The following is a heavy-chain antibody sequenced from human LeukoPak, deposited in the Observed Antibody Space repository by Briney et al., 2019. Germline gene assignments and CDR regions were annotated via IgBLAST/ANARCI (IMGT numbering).Heavy chain of an antibody. CDR3: ARQRTTGTTSLL. CDR2: IYYSRST. J-gene: IGHJ4*02. CDR1: GGSISSSSYY. V-gene: IGHV4-39*01. D-gene: IGHD1-1*01. Sequence: SETLSLTCTLSGGSISSSSYYWDWILQPPGNGLEWIGSIYYSRSTYYNPSLKSRVTISVDTSKKQFSLQLSSVTAADTAVYYCARQRTTGTTSLLWGQGTLVTVSS.